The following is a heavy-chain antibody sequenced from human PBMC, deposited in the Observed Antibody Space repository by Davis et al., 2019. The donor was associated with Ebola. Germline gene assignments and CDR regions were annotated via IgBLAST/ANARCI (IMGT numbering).Heavy chain of an antibody. Sequence: PSETLSLTCTVAVYSIISGYYWGWIRQPPGKGLEWIGSIYHSGSTYYNPSLKSRVTISVDTSKNQFSLKLSPVTAADTAVYYCARHSSPVSLFDYWGQGTLVTVSS. J-gene: IGHJ4*01. CDR1: VYSIISGYY. CDR3: ARHSSPVSLFDY. V-gene: IGHV4-38-2*02. D-gene: IGHD6-13*01. CDR2: IYHSGST.